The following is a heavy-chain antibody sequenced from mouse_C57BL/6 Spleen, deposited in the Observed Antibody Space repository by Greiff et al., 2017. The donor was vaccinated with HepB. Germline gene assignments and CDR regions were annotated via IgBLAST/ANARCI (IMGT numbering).Heavy chain of an antibody. CDR2: IWRGGST. CDR3: AKNFGDLLPFAY. Sequence: VQLQQSGPGLVQPSQSLSITCTVSGFSLTSYGVHWVRQSPGKGLEWLGVIWRGGSTDYNAAFMSRLSITQDNSKSQVFFKMNSLQADDTAIYYCAKNFGDLLPFAYWGQGTLVTVSA. D-gene: IGHD2-1*01. V-gene: IGHV2-5*01. CDR1: GFSLTSYG. J-gene: IGHJ3*01.